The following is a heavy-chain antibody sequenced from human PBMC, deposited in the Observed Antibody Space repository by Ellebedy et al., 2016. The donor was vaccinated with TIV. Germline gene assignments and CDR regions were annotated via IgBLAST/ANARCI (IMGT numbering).Heavy chain of an antibody. CDR3: ARGGRITMIRGGAFDY. Sequence: MPSETLSLTCTVSGGSISSGAYSWSWIRQHPGKGLEWIGYIYYTGSTNYNPSLKSRVTISVDTSKNQFSLKLTSVTAADTAVYYCARGGRITMIRGGAFDYWGQGTLVTVSS. CDR1: GGSISSGAYS. D-gene: IGHD3-10*01. J-gene: IGHJ4*02. CDR2: IYYTGST. V-gene: IGHV4-61*08.